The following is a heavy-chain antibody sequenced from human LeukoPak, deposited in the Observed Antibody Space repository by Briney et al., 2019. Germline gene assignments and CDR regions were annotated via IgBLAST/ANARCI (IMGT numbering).Heavy chain of an antibody. J-gene: IGHJ4*02. Sequence: GGSLRLSCAASGFTLDDYAMHWVRQAPGKGLEWVSGISWNSGSIGYADSVKGRFTISRDNAKNSLYLQMNSLRAEDTALYYCAKEYGDYAFRYWGQGTLVTVSS. CDR3: AKEYGDYAFRY. D-gene: IGHD4-17*01. CDR1: GFTLDDYA. V-gene: IGHV3-9*01. CDR2: ISWNSGSI.